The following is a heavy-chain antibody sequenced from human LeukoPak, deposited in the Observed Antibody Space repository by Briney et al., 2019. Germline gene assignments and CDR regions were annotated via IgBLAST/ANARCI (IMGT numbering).Heavy chain of an antibody. V-gene: IGHV3-21*01. D-gene: IGHD5-18*01. Sequence: TGGSLRLSCAASGFTFSSYSMNWVRQAPGKGLEWVSSISSSSSYIYYADSVKGRFTISRDNSKNTLYLQMNSLKAEATAVYYCARDPDGYRQGHHFDYWGQGTLVTVSS. J-gene: IGHJ4*02. CDR1: GFTFSSYS. CDR2: ISSSSSYI. CDR3: ARDPDGYRQGHHFDY.